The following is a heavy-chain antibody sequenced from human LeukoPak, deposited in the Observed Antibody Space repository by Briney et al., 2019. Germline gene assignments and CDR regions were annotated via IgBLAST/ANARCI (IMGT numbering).Heavy chain of an antibody. CDR1: GFTFSNYG. J-gene: IGHJ6*03. CDR3: ARDQDRYYYYYMDV. Sequence: GGSLRLSCAASGFTFSNYGMNWVRQAPGRGPEWVSYISDGGRTIYYADSVKGRFTISRDSAKKSLYMRMNSLRAEDTAVYYCARDQDRYYYYYMDVWGKGTTVTISS. V-gene: IGHV3-48*03. D-gene: IGHD2-15*01. CDR2: ISDGGRTI.